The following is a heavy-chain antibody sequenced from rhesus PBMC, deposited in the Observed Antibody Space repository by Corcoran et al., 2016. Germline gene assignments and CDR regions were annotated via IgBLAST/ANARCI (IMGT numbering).Heavy chain of an antibody. J-gene: IGHJ4*01. V-gene: IGHV3S22*01. CDR2: ISNKANDGTA. D-gene: IGHD6-13*01. Sequence: EVQLVESGGGLVQPGGSLRLSWAASGFTFSDYYMSWVHQAPRKGPEWVGLISNKANDGTAEYDASVKGRFTISRDDSNSIASLRMTSLTTEDTAAYYCSRDSWSYFDYWGQGVLVTVSS. CDR3: SRDSWSYFDY. CDR1: GFTFSDYY.